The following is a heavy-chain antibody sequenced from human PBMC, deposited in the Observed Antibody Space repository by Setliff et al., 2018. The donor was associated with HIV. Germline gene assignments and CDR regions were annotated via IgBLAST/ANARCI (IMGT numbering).Heavy chain of an antibody. CDR3: ARAKSSFTSAWYRDHDAFNI. CDR1: GYSFTSNW. D-gene: IGHD6-19*01. V-gene: IGHV5-51*01. CDR2: IHPVDSDT. Sequence: GESLKISCKGSGYSFTSNWIGWVRQMPGKGLEWMGIIHPVDSDTRYSPSFQGQVTISADKSISTAYLQWSTLKASDTAIYYCARAKSSFTSAWYRDHDAFNIWGQGTMVTVSS. J-gene: IGHJ3*02.